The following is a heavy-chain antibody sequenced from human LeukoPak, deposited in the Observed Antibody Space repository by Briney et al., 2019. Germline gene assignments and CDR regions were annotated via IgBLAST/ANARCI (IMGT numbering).Heavy chain of an antibody. Sequence: GGSLRLSCAASGFTFDDYAMHWVRQAPGKGLEWVSGISWNSGSIGYADSVKGRFTISRDNAKNSLYLQMNSLRAEDTALYYCAKGLAGIAVAGHDYWGQGTLVTVSS. CDR3: AKGLAGIAVAGHDY. D-gene: IGHD6-19*01. CDR2: ISWNSGSI. V-gene: IGHV3-9*01. J-gene: IGHJ4*02. CDR1: GFTFDDYA.